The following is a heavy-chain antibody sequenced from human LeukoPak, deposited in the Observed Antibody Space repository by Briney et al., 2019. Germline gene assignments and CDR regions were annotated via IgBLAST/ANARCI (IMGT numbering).Heavy chain of an antibody. CDR1: GGSFSGYY. D-gene: IGHD5-12*01. CDR3: ASGGWLRIFDY. Sequence: SETLSLTCAVYGGSFSGYYWSWIRQPPGKGLEWIGEINHSGSTNYNPSLKSRVTISVDTSKNQFSLKLGSVTAADTAVYYCASGGWLRIFDYWGQGTLVTVSS. J-gene: IGHJ4*02. CDR2: INHSGST. V-gene: IGHV4-34*01.